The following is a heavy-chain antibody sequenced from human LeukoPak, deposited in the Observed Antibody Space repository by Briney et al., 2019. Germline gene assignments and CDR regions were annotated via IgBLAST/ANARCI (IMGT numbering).Heavy chain of an antibody. J-gene: IGHJ4*02. D-gene: IGHD6-13*01. CDR3: AKDLAAAGPLDY. Sequence: GGSLRLSCAASGFTFSAYGMHWVRQAPGKGLEWVAFIRYAGSNKYYAESVKGRFTISRDNSKNTLSLQMNSLRAEDTAVYYCAKDLAAAGPLDYWGQGTLVTVSS. CDR2: IRYAGSNK. V-gene: IGHV3-30*02. CDR1: GFTFSAYG.